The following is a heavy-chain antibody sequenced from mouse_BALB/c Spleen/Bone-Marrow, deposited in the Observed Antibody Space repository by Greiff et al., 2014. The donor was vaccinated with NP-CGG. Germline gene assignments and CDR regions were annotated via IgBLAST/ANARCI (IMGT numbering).Heavy chain of an antibody. CDR2: IYPGSGNT. CDR1: GYTFTDYY. Sequence: QVQLQQSGPELVKPGASVKISCKASGYTFTDYYVNWVKQKPGQGLEWIGWIYPGSGNTKYNEKFKGKATLTVDTSSSTAYMQLSSLTSEDTAVYFCARSRGVYAMDYWGQGTSVTVSS. CDR3: ARSRGVYAMDY. V-gene: IGHV1-84*02. J-gene: IGHJ4*01.